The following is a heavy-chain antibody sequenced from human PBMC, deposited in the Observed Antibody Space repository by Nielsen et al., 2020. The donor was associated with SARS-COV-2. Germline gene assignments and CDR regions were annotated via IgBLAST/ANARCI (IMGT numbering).Heavy chain of an antibody. J-gene: IGHJ4*02. CDR2: INQDGIEK. Sequence: GESLKISCAASGFTFSNYWMSWVRQVPGKGLQWVANINQDGIEKYYADSVKGRFTISRDNSKNTLYLQMNSLRAEDTAVYYCARDRGWKLGIADYWGQGTLVTVSS. CDR1: GFTFSNYW. CDR3: ARDRGWKLGIADY. V-gene: IGHV3-7*01. D-gene: IGHD3-10*01.